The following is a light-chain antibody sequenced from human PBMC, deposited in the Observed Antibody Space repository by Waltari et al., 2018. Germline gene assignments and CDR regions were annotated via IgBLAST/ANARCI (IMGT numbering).Light chain of an antibody. CDR2: DVS. J-gene: IGLJ1*01. CDR3: CSHAGSYSYV. Sequence: QSALTQPRSVSGSPGQSVTISCTGTSSDVGGYNYVSWYQQYPDKAPKLMIYDVSKRPSGVPDRFSGSKSGNTASLTISGLQAEDEADYYCCSHAGSYSYVFGSGTKVTVL. V-gene: IGLV2-11*01. CDR1: SSDVGGYNY.